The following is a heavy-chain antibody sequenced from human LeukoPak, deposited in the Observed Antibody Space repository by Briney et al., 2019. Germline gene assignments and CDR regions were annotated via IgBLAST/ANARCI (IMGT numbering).Heavy chain of an antibody. J-gene: IGHJ4*02. CDR2: ISTTGDRT. CDR1: AFTFTNYD. Sequence: QPGGSLRLSCAASAFTFTNYDMSWVRQAPGEGLEWVSSISTTGDRTYYADSVKGRFTISRDNAKNTLYLQMNSLRAEDTAVYYCAKDLSNSHRYYFDYWGQGALVTVSS. V-gene: IGHV3-23*01. CDR3: AKDLSNSHRYYFDY. D-gene: IGHD5-18*01.